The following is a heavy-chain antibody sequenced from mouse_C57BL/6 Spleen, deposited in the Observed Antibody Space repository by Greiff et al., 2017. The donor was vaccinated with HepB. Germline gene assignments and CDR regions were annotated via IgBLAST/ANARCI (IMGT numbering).Heavy chain of an antibody. V-gene: IGHV5-9-1*02. Sequence: EVKLMESGEGLVKPGGSLKLSCAASGFTFSSYAMSWVRQTPEKRLEWVAYISSGGDYIYYADTVKGRFTISRDNARNTLYLQMSSLKSEDTAMYYCTRDAYYSNYGWFAYWGQGTLVTVSA. CDR3: TRDAYYSNYGWFAY. D-gene: IGHD2-5*01. CDR1: GFTFSSYA. CDR2: ISSGGDYI. J-gene: IGHJ3*01.